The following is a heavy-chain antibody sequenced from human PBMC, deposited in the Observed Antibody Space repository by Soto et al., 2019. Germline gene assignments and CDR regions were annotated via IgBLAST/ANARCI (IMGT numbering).Heavy chain of an antibody. Sequence: PAETLSLTCTVSGPSIRSLAYWGWIRQPPGKGLEWIGSIYSIGNTYYNPSLKSGVTISADTSKNQFSLNLISVTAADTAVYYCRRSSRYSTDVWGQGITVS. CDR3: RRSSRYSTDV. D-gene: IGHD6-19*01. CDR2: IYSIGNT. J-gene: IGHJ6*02. V-gene: IGHV4-38-2*02. CDR1: GPSIRSLAY.